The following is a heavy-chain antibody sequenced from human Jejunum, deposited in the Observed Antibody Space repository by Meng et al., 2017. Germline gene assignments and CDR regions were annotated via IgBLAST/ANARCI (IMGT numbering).Heavy chain of an antibody. J-gene: IGHJ2*01. Sequence: QVRLQGSGPGLGKPSETLSLTCAVSGGSIESNNWWTWIRQPPGQGLEWIGEVYHSGSTHYNPSLQSRVTISIDNSKNRFSLSLNSVTAADTAIYYCARADYVRYFDLWGRGTLVTVSS. CDR1: GGSIESNNW. V-gene: IGHV4-4*02. D-gene: IGHD3-10*02. CDR2: VYHSGST. CDR3: ARADYVRYFDL.